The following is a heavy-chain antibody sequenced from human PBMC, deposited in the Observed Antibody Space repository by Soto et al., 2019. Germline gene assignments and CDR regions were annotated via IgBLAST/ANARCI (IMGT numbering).Heavy chain of an antibody. V-gene: IGHV1-18*01. CDR1: GYTFTSYG. D-gene: IGHD3-10*01. Sequence: ASVKVSCKASGYTFTSYGISWVRQAPGQGLEWMGWISAYNGNTNYAQKLQGRVTMTTDTSTSTAYMELRSLRSDDTAVYYCARVMDAMVRGVITPYYYMDVWGKGTTVTVSS. CDR3: ARVMDAMVRGVITPYYYMDV. CDR2: ISAYNGNT. J-gene: IGHJ6*03.